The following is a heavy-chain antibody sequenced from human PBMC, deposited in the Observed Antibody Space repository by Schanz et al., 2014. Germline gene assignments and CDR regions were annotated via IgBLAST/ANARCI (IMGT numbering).Heavy chain of an antibody. CDR2: IYSGGST. J-gene: IGHJ4*02. D-gene: IGHD3-22*01. Sequence: EVQLVESGGGLVQPGGSLRLSCAASGFTVSSNYMSWVRQAPGKGLEWVSVIYSGGSTYYADSVKGRFTISRDNSKNTLYLQMNRLRAEDTAVYYCARYYETSYYPLYYCDYWGQGTLVTVSS. V-gene: IGHV3-66*01. CDR1: GFTVSSNY. CDR3: ARYYETSYYPLYYCDY.